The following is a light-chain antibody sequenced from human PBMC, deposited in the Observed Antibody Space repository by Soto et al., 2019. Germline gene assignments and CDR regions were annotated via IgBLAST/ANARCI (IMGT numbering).Light chain of an antibody. CDR3: QHRSNWPLT. Sequence: EIVMTQSPATLSVSPGERATLSCRASQSVSSNLAWYQQKPGQAPRLLIYGASTRATGIPDRFSGSGSGTDFTLTISRLEPEDFAVYYCQHRSNWPLTFGGGTKVDI. J-gene: IGKJ4*01. V-gene: IGKV3D-20*02. CDR1: QSVSSN. CDR2: GAS.